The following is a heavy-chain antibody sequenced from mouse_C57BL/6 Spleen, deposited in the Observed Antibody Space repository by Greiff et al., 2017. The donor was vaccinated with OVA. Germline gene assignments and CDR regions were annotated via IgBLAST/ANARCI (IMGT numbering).Heavy chain of an antibody. Sequence: VQLQQFVAELVRPGASVKLSCTASGFNIKNTYMHWVKQRPEQGLEWIGRIDPANGNTKYAPKFQGKATITADTSSNTAYLQLSSLTSEDTAIYYCARGLYYGNYEGAMDYWGQGTSVTVSS. V-gene: IGHV14-3*01. J-gene: IGHJ4*01. CDR2: IDPANGNT. CDR1: GFNIKNTY. D-gene: IGHD2-1*01. CDR3: ARGLYYGNYEGAMDY.